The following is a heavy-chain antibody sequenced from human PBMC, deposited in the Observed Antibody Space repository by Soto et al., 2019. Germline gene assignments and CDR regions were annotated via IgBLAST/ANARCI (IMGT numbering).Heavy chain of an antibody. CDR2: ISGGDGSP. V-gene: IGHV3-23*01. CDR3: AKWHTYNYDSLAFSGFDC. CDR1: GFTFSGYS. J-gene: IGHJ4*01. Sequence: LRLSCVASGFTFSGYSMTWVRQAPGKGLEWVSAISGGDGSPSYADSVKGRFTISRDNSKNTLYLHMNGLRADDTAAYYCAKWHTYNYDSLAFSGFDCWGQGTQVTVSS. D-gene: IGHD3-22*01.